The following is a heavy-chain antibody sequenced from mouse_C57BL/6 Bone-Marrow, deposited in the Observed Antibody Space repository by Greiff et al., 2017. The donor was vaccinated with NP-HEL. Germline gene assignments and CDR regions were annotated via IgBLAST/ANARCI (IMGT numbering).Heavy chain of an antibody. CDR2: IYPRSGNT. V-gene: IGHV1-81*01. D-gene: IGHD1-2*01. CDR1: GYTFTSYG. CDR3: ARRLPYTSYAMDY. J-gene: IGHJ4*01. Sequence: QVQLKQSGAELARPGASVKLSCKASGYTFTSYGLSWVKQRPGQGLEWIGEIYPRSGNTYYNEQFKGKATLTADKSSSTAYMELRSLTSEDSAVYFCARRLPYTSYAMDYWGQGTSVTVSS.